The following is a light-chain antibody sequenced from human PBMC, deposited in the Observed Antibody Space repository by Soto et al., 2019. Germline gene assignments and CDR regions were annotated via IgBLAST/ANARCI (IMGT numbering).Light chain of an antibody. J-gene: IGLJ2*01. CDR1: SCDVGTYNL. Sequence: QSVLTQPASVSGSPGQSITISCTGTSCDVGTYNLVSWYQQHPGKAPKLMIYEGSKRPSGVSNRFSGSKSGNTASLTISGLQAEDEADYYRCSYAGSSTWVFGGGTKVTVL. CDR2: EGS. CDR3: CSYAGSSTWV. V-gene: IGLV2-23*01.